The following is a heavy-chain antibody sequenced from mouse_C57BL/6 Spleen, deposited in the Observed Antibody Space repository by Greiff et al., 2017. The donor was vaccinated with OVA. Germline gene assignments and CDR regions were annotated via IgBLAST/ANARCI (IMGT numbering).Heavy chain of an antibody. Sequence: VQLQQSGAELVRPGASVKLSCKASGYTFTDYYINWVKQRPGQGLEWIARIYPGSGNTYYNEKFKGKATLTAEKSSSTAYMQLSSLTSEDSAVDFCARGETTVDAMDYWGKGTSVTVSS. CDR1: GYTFTDYY. D-gene: IGHD1-1*01. V-gene: IGHV1-76*01. J-gene: IGHJ4*01. CDR2: IYPGSGNT. CDR3: ARGETTVDAMDY.